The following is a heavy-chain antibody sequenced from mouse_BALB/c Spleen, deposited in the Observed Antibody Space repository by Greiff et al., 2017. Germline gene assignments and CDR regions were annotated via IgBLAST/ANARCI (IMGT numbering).Heavy chain of an antibody. D-gene: IGHD1-1*01. V-gene: IGHV5-6*01. Sequence: EVKVVESGGDLVKPGGSLKLSCAASGFTFSSYGMSWVRQTPDKRLEWVATISSGGSYTYYPDSVKGRFTISRDNAKNTLYLQMSSLKSEDTAMYYCARHTSWGVSYTGYFDYWGQGTTLTVSS. CDR3: ARHTSWGVSYTGYFDY. J-gene: IGHJ2*01. CDR1: GFTFSSYG. CDR2: ISSGGSYT.